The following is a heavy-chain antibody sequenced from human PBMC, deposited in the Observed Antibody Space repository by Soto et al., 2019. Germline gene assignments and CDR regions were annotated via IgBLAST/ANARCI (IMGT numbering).Heavy chain of an antibody. CDR1: GYTFTSYG. J-gene: IGHJ5*02. Sequence: ASVKVSCKASGYTFTSYGISWVRQAPGQGLEWMGWISAYNGNTNYAQKLQGRVTMTTDTSTSTAYMELRSLRSDDTAVYYCARDPSITMVRGVIGSNWFAPWGQGTLVTVSS. CDR2: ISAYNGNT. D-gene: IGHD3-10*01. V-gene: IGHV1-18*01. CDR3: ARDPSITMVRGVIGSNWFAP.